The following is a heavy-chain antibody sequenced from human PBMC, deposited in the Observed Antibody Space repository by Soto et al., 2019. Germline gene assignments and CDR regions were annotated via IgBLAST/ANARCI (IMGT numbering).Heavy chain of an antibody. J-gene: IGHJ4*02. Sequence: PGGSLRPSCAASGFIFSSYGMHWVRQAPGKGLDWVTIISHDGRNKYYADSVKGRFTVSRDNSKNTLYLQMNSLRIEETAVYFCAKSFPQGIEVAAEPIDYWRQANLLTVT. CDR2: ISHDGRNK. V-gene: IGHV3-30*18. D-gene: IGHD6-19*01. CDR3: AKSFPQGIEVAAEPIDY. CDR1: GFIFSSYG.